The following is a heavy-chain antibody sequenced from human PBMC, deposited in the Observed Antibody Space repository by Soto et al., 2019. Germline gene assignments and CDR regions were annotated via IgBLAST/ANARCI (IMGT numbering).Heavy chain of an antibody. CDR1: GYSFTSYW. V-gene: IGHV5-51*01. J-gene: IGHJ6*02. CDR3: ARPGGLDYGDYALEPHYGMDV. D-gene: IGHD4-17*01. Sequence: PGESLKISCKGSGYSFTSYWIGWVRQVPGKGLEWMGIIYPGDSDTRYSPSFQGQVTISADKSISTAYLQWSSLKASDTAMYYCARPGGLDYGDYALEPHYGMDVWGQGTTVTVSS. CDR2: IYPGDSDT.